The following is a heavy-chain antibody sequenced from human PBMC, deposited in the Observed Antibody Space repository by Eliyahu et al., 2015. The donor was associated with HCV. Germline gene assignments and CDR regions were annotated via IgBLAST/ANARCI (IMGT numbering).Heavy chain of an antibody. J-gene: IGHJ6*02. CDR1: GXTFSSYT. CDR3: ATDQYYYDSSGYSSYYYYGMDV. V-gene: IGHV1-69*08. Sequence: QVQLVQSGAEVKKPGSSVKVSCKASGXTFSSYTISWVRQAPGQGLEWMGRIIPILGIANYAQKFQGRVTITADKSTSTAYMELSSLRSEDTAVYYCATDQYYYDSSGYSSYYYYGMDVWGQGTTVTVSS. CDR2: IIPILGIA. D-gene: IGHD3-22*01.